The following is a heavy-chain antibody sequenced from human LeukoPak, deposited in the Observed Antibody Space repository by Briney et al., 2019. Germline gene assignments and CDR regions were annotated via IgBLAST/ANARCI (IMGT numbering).Heavy chain of an antibody. CDR1: GFTFDDYG. V-gene: IGHV3-20*04. D-gene: IGHD5/OR15-5a*01. CDR2: INWNGRTT. CDR3: ARDPCPLSVSCIDH. Sequence: GSLRLSCAAFGFTFDDYGMSWVRQAPGKGLEWVAGINWNGRTTTYGDSLKGRFTVSRDNAKKSLHLQMNSLRAEDTALYYCARDPCPLSVSCIDHWGQGTLVIVSS. J-gene: IGHJ5*02.